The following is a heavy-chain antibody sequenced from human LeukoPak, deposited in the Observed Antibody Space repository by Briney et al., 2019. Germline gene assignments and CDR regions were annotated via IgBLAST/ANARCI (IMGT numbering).Heavy chain of an antibody. Sequence: GGSLRLSCAASGFTFSSYWMSWVRQAPGKGLEWVANIKRDGSEKYYVDSVKGRFTISRDNAENSLYLQMNSLRAEDTAVYYCARSDFWSGYYNDYWGQGTLVTVSS. CDR1: GFTFSSYW. CDR3: ARSDFWSGYYNDY. D-gene: IGHD3-3*01. CDR2: IKRDGSEK. V-gene: IGHV3-7*03. J-gene: IGHJ4*02.